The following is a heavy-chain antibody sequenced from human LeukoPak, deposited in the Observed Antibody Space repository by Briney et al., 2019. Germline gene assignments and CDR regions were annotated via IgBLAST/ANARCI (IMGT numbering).Heavy chain of an antibody. Sequence: TGRSLRLSPAASGFTFCDDKMDCGSEAPGKRLWWVGRIRIKANSYTTEFAASVKGRFIISRDDSRNSLYLQMNSLNTEETAVYYCARLGLVRARNYLDYWGQGTLVTVSS. D-gene: IGHD1-26*01. CDR1: GFTFCDDK. V-gene: IGHV3-72*01. J-gene: IGHJ4*02. CDR2: IRIKANSYTT. CDR3: ARLGLVRARNYLDY.